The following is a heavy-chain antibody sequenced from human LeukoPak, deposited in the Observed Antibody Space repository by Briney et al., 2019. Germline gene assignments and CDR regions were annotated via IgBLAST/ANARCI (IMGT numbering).Heavy chain of an antibody. CDR3: ASALYYYYLDV. V-gene: IGHV4-31*03. CDR2: IHYSGRT. CDR1: GGSISSGGHY. J-gene: IGHJ6*03. Sequence: NPSETLSLTCTVSGGSISSGGHYWSWIRQHPGKGLEWIGYIHYSGRTNYNPSLKSRVAISLDTSKNLFSPKLSSVTAADTAVYYCASALYYYYLDVWGKGTTVTVSS.